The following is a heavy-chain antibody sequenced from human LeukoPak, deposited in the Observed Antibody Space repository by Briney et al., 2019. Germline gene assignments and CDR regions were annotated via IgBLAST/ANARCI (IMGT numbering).Heavy chain of an antibody. CDR1: GYSITSGYY. D-gene: IGHD2-15*01. CDR3: ARAGYCSGVSCYSAVPGKY. Sequence: SETLSLTSTVSGYSITSGYYWAWIRQSPGKGLEWIGSIYHSGNTYYNPSLKSRVIILVDTSKNQFSLQLGSVTLTDSAVYYCARAGYCSGVSCYSAVPGKYWGQGALVTVSS. V-gene: IGHV4-38-2*02. CDR2: IYHSGNT. J-gene: IGHJ4*02.